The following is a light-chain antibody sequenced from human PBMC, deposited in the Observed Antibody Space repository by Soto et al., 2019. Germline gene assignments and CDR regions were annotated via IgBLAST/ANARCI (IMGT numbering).Light chain of an antibody. J-gene: IGKJ1*01. CDR1: QSVSSNY. V-gene: IGKV3-20*01. CDR2: GVS. Sequence: EIVLTQSPGTLSLSPRERATLSCRASQSVSSNYLAWYQHRPGQAPRLLIYGVSNRAPGIPDRFSGSGYGTHFTLTISSEEPEDFAVYYCQQYAASPRTFGQGTQVEVK. CDR3: QQYAASPRT.